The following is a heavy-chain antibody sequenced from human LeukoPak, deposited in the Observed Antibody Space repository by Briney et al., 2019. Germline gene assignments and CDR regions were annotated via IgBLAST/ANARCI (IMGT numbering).Heavy chain of an antibody. CDR3: ARPYSTGWSTHYFDY. D-gene: IGHD6-13*01. V-gene: IGHV3-23*01. CDR1: GFTFSSYG. J-gene: IGHJ4*02. CDR2: ISGSGGGT. Sequence: PGGSLRLSCAASGFTFSSYGMSWVRQAPGKGLEWVSSISGSGGGTYYGDSVKGRFTISRDNSKNALYLQMNSLRAEDTAVYYCARPYSTGWSTHYFDYWGQGILVTVSS.